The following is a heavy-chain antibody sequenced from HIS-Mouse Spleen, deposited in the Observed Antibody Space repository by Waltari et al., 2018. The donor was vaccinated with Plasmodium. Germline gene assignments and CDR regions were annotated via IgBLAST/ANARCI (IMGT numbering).Heavy chain of an antibody. V-gene: IGHV3-30*18. CDR3: AKGSFIGSGYDPWAFDI. CDR1: GFTVTSHC. Sequence: VQLVACGGCVVQPGRSLRLSCAGSGFTVTSHCMPWVRQAPGKGLEWGAVISHDGSNKYYADSVKGRFTISRDNSKNTLYLQMNSLRAEDTAVYYCAKGSFIGSGYDPWAFDIWGQGTMVTVSS. D-gene: IGHD5-12*01. J-gene: IGHJ3*02. CDR2: ISHDGSNK.